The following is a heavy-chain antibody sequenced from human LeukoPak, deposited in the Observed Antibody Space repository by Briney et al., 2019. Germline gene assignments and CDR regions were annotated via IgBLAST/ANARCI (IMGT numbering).Heavy chain of an antibody. J-gene: IGHJ4*02. CDR2: IYYSGST. V-gene: IGHV4-31*11. D-gene: IGHD5-18*01. CDR1: GGSFSSGGYY. CDR3: ARVGSYGYRYYFDY. Sequence: PSETLSLTCAVYGGSFSSGGYYWSWIRQHPGKGLEWIGYIYYSGSTYYNPSLKSRVTISVDTSKNQFSLKLSSVTAADTAVYYCARVGSYGYRYYFDYWGQGTLVTVSS.